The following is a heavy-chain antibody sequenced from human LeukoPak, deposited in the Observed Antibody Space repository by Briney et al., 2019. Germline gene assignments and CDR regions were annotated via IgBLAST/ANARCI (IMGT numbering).Heavy chain of an antibody. CDR1: GFTFSDYY. D-gene: IGHD4-23*01. Sequence: PGGSLRLSCAASGFTFSDYYMSWIRQAPGKGLEWVSYISSSGNTIYYADSVKGRFTISRDNAKNSLYLQMNSLRAEDTAVYYCAKDIQRETRSEEVTYYFDYWGQGTLVTVSS. V-gene: IGHV3-11*01. CDR3: AKDIQRETRSEEVTYYFDY. CDR2: ISSSGNTI. J-gene: IGHJ4*02.